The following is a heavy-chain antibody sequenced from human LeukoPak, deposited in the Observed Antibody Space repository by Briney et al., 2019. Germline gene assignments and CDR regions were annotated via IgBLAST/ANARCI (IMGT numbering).Heavy chain of an antibody. V-gene: IGHV3-7*01. J-gene: IGHJ6*02. CDR2: IKQDGSEK. CDR3: ARDRDYGTDV. CDR1: GFTSSSYW. Sequence: GGSLRLSCAASGFTSSSYWMSWVRQAPGKGLEWVANIKQDGSEKYYVDSVKGRFTISRDNAKNSLYLQMNSLRAEDTAVYYCARDRDYGTDVWGQGTTVTVSS.